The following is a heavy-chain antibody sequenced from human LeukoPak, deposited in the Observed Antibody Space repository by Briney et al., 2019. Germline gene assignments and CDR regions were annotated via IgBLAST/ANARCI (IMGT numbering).Heavy chain of an antibody. CDR1: GFTFSSYD. J-gene: IGHJ4*02. V-gene: IGHV3-13*01. Sequence: GGSLRLSCAASGFTFSSYDMHWVRQATGKRLEWVSTITTAGDTYYPGSVKGRFTISRENAKNSLYLQMNSLRAGDTAVYYCARGPLSGTIDYWGQGTLVTVSS. D-gene: IGHD3-9*01. CDR3: ARGPLSGTIDY. CDR2: ITTAGDT.